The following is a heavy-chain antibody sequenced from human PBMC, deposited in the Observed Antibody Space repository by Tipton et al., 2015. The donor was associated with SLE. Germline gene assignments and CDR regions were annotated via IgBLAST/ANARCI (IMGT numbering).Heavy chain of an antibody. Sequence: QSGAEVKKPGASVKVSYKASGYTFTSYCITWVRQAPGQGLEWMGWISGDNGNTNYAQKLQGRVTMTTDTSTSTAYMELRSLRSDDTAVYYCARLGDWDFYYYMDVWGKGTTVTVSS. J-gene: IGHJ6*03. D-gene: IGHD3-16*01. CDR1: GYTFTSYC. V-gene: IGHV1-18*01. CDR2: ISGDNGNT. CDR3: ARLGDWDFYYYMDV.